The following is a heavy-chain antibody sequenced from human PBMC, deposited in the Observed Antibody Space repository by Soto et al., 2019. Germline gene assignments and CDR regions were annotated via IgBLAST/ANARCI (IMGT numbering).Heavy chain of an antibody. D-gene: IGHD3-3*01. CDR3: EAGSFDFGGRYTDLVY. V-gene: IGHV3-23*01. Sequence: PGGTLRLSCSASGFTLRSCAISWVRQAPGKGLEWVSSICPNTAQTFHADSVKGRFTISRDDSEITVYLQMNSVRAEATALYSCEAGSFDFGGRYTDLVYGVQGTLVTVSS. CDR1: GFTLRSCA. CDR2: ICPNTAQT. J-gene: IGHJ4*02.